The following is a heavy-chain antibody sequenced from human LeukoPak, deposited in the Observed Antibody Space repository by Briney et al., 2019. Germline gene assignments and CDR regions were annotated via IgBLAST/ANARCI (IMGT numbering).Heavy chain of an antibody. D-gene: IGHD3-16*01. J-gene: IGHJ4*02. CDR1: GGSFSGYY. CDR3: AKTQMGGFDY. CDR2: INHSGST. V-gene: IGHV4-34*01. Sequence: SETLSLTCAVYGGSFSGYYWSWIRQPPGKGLEWIGEINHSGSTNYNPSLKSRVTISVDTSKNQFSLKLSSVTAADTAVYYCAKTQMGGFDYWGQGTLVTVSS.